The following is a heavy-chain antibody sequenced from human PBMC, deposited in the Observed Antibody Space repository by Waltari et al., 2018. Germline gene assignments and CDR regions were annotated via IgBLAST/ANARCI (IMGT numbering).Heavy chain of an antibody. V-gene: IGHV3-74*01. D-gene: IGHD3-3*01. CDR1: GFPCSAYR. Sequence: EVQLVESGGGFFQPGWSLRRSCAASGFPCSAYRMHWVRQAPGKGLVWVSLINADGRATLYADSVKGRFTMSRDNAKDTLYLQMNSLRGEDTAVYYCAIQISGVVFWGQGTLVTVSS. CDR3: AIQISGVVF. CDR2: INADGRAT. J-gene: IGHJ4*02.